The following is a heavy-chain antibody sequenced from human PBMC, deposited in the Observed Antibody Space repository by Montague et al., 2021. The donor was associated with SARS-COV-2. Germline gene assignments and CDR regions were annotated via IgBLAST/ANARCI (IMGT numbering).Heavy chain of an antibody. V-gene: IGHV3-21*01. J-gene: IGHJ4*02. Sequence: SLSLSFAVSGFTFSSYSMNWVRQAPGKGLEWVSSISGRSSYIYYADSVKGRFTISRDNARNSLHLQMNSLRAEDTAVYYCARDSGIFVASYYFDYWGQGTLVTVSS. D-gene: IGHD2-2*01. CDR1: GFTFSSYS. CDR3: ARDSGIFVASYYFDY. CDR2: ISGRSSYI.